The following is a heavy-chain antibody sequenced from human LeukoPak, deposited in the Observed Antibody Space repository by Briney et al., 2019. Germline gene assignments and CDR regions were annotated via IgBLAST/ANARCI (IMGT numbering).Heavy chain of an antibody. D-gene: IGHD3/OR15-3a*01. CDR1: GDSIISNIYW. CDR3: ARRRHNFDFYDV. J-gene: IGHJ3*01. V-gene: IGHV4-39*01. CDR2: TFYTGRT. Sequence: ASETLSLTCTVSGDSIISNIYWWDWVRLPPGKGLEWIGATFYTGRTFYSPSLKSRVTISVDTSKNQFSLDLSSATAADTAVYYCARRRHNFDFYDVWGQGTRVIVPS.